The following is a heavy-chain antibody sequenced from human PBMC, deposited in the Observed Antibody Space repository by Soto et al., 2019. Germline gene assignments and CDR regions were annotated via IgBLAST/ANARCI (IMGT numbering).Heavy chain of an antibody. V-gene: IGHV4-34*01. J-gene: IGHJ4*02. CDR1: GGSLSGYY. D-gene: IGHD5-18*01. CDR3: ARVIRAWIQRWPHFDY. Sequence: PSETLSLTCAVYGGSLSGYYWSWIRQPPGKGLEWIGEINHSGSTKYNPSLKSRVTISVDTSKNQCSLKLSSVTAADTAVYYCARVIRAWIQRWPHFDYWGQGTLVTVSS. CDR2: INHSGST.